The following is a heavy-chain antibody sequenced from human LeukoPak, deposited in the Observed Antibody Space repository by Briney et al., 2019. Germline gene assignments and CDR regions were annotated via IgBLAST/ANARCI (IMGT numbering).Heavy chain of an antibody. V-gene: IGHV5-51*01. D-gene: IGHD6-19*01. Sequence: GESLKISCKDSGYRFTSSWIGWVRQMPGKGLEWMGVIYPADSDTRYSPSFEGQVTISADKSNSTTYLQWNTLKASDTAMYYCARSRSSGIAVAVDYWGQGTLVTVSS. CDR2: IYPADSDT. J-gene: IGHJ4*02. CDR1: GYRFTSSW. CDR3: ARSRSSGIAVAVDY.